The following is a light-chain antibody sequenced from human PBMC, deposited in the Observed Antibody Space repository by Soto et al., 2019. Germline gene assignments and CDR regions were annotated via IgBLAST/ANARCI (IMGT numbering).Light chain of an antibody. V-gene: IGKV3-20*01. J-gene: IGKJ4*01. Sequence: IVLTKSQGTMTQSPGERATLFCRASQTVSNNYLSCYQQQPGQAPLLLFSGASYRATGIPDRFSSSCSGTYFTLTISLLAPEDFAVYYCQQYGSSGTFGRGTKVDIK. CDR2: GAS. CDR1: QTVSNNY. CDR3: QQYGSSGT.